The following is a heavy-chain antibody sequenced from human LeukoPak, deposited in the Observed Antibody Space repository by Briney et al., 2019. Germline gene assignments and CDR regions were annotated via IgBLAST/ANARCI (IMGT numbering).Heavy chain of an antibody. CDR3: ARGRRCTTTTCYLLSADWFDP. D-gene: IGHD2-21*01. V-gene: IGHV4-4*07. J-gene: IGHJ5*02. Sequence: SETLSLTCSVSGASISSYYWNWIRQPAGKGLEWIGRIYTSGSTNYNPSLKSRVTMSVDTSKNQFSLKLSSVTAADTAVYYCARGRRCTTTTCYLLSADWFDPWGQGTLVTVPS. CDR2: IYTSGST. CDR1: GASISSYY.